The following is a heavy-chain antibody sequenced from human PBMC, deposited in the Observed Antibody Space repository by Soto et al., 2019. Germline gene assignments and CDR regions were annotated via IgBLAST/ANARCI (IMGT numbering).Heavy chain of an antibody. J-gene: IGHJ3*02. D-gene: IGHD4-17*01. CDR2: ISSSSSTT. V-gene: IGHV3-11*05. CDR3: ARVRADAFNI. Sequence: QVQRVESGGGLVKPGGSLRLSCAASGFTFSDYYMSGIRQAPGKGLEWVSYISSSSSTTNYPDSVKGRFTIYRDNANNSLYLQMNSPRAADTAVYYCARVRADAFNIWGQGTMVTVSS. CDR1: GFTFSDYY.